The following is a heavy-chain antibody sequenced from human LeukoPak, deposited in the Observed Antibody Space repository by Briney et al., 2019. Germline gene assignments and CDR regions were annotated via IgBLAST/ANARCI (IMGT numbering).Heavy chain of an antibody. Sequence: GRSLGLSCAASGFTFSSYAMHWVRQAPGKGLEWLAVISHDGSNKYYADSVKGRFTISRDNSKNTLYLQMNSLRADDTAVYYCARDIAFDGTRPPDYWGQGTLVTVSS. J-gene: IGHJ4*02. CDR3: ARDIAFDGTRPPDY. D-gene: IGHD3-3*02. V-gene: IGHV3-30*04. CDR1: GFTFSSYA. CDR2: ISHDGSNK.